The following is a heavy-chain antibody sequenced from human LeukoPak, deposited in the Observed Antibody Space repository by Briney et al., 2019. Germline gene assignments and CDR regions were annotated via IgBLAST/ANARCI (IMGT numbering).Heavy chain of an antibody. Sequence: GGSLRLSCAASGFTFSSYTMKWVRQAPGKGLEWVSSISSSSSYIYYADSVKGRFTISRDNANNSLYLQMNSLRAEDTAVYYCARVTLTSANFDYWGQGTLVTVSS. CDR2: ISSSSSYI. J-gene: IGHJ4*02. CDR1: GFTFSSYT. V-gene: IGHV3-21*04. CDR3: ARVTLTSANFDY.